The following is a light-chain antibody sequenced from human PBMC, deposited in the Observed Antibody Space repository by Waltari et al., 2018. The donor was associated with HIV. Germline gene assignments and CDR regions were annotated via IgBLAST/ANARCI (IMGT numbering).Light chain of an antibody. CDR3: QSYDSSLSGVV. CDR2: GNS. J-gene: IGLJ2*01. CDR1: SSNTGAGYD. V-gene: IGLV1-40*01. Sequence: QSVLTQPPSVSGAPGQRVTISCTGRSSNTGAGYDVPWYQQLPGTAPKLLIYGNSNRPSGVPDRFSGSKSGTSASLAITGLQAEDEADYYCQSYDSSLSGVVFGGGTKLTVL.